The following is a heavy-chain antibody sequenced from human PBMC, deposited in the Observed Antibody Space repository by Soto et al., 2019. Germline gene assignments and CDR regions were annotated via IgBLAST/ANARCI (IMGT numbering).Heavy chain of an antibody. CDR3: AKDTSSLVATISAFDI. CDR1: GFTFDDYA. Sequence: EVQLVESGGGLVQPGRSLRLSCAASGFTFDDYAMHWVRQAPGKGLEWVSGISWNSGSIGYADSVKGRFTISRDNAKNSLYLQMNSLRAEDTALYYCAKDTSSLVATISAFDIWGQGTMVTVSS. V-gene: IGHV3-9*01. J-gene: IGHJ3*02. CDR2: ISWNSGSI. D-gene: IGHD5-12*01.